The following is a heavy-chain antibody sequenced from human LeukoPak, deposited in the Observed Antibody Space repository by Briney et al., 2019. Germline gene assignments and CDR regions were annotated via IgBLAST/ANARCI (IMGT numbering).Heavy chain of an antibody. J-gene: IGHJ4*02. CDR2: ISASGGNT. CDR1: GFTFANYA. D-gene: IGHD3-3*01. CDR3: AKAAISGVVISFDY. V-gene: IGHV3-23*01. Sequence: PGGSLRLSCPASGFTFANYAMNWVRPAPRKGLEWVSTISASGGNTYYADSVKGRFTFSRDNSENTLYLQMNSLRAEDTAVYYCAKAAISGVVISFDYWGQGTLLTVSS.